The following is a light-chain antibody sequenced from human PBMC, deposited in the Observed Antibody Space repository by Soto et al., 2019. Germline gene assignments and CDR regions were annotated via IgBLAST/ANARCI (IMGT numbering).Light chain of an antibody. CDR2: DVS. V-gene: IGLV2-11*01. Sequence: QSALAQPRSVSGSPGQSVTVSCIGTSSDVGDYNSVSWYQQHPGKAPKLMIYDVSKRPSGVPDRFSGSKSGNTASLTISGLQAEAEAHYYCCPYVGGYPSVFGTRTKVTV. CDR1: SSDVGDYNS. CDR3: CPYVGGYPSV. J-gene: IGLJ1*01.